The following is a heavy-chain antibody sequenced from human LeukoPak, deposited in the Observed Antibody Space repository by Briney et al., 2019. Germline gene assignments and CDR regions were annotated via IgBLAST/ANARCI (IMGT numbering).Heavy chain of an antibody. V-gene: IGHV4-34*01. Sequence: SETLSLTCVVYGWSFSGYYWSWIRQPPGKGLEWIGEINHSGSTNYNPSLKSRVTISVDTSKNQFSLNLNSVTAADTAAYYCARGVFARFDPWGQGTLVTVSS. CDR1: GWSFSGYY. CDR3: ARGVFARFDP. CDR2: INHSGST. J-gene: IGHJ5*02.